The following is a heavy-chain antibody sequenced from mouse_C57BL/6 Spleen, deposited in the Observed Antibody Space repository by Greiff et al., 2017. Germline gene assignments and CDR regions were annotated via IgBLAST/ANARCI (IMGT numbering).Heavy chain of an antibody. V-gene: IGHV1-54*01. CDR3: ARSKYRTFYFDY. Sequence: VQLQQSGAELVRPGTSVKVSCKASGYAFTKYLIEWVKQRPGQGLEWIGVINPGGGGTNYNEKFKGKATLTADKSSSTAYMQLSSLTSEDSAVYFCARSKYRTFYFDYWGQGTTLTVSS. CDR1: GYAFTKYL. CDR2: INPGGGGT. D-gene: IGHD5-1*01. J-gene: IGHJ2*01.